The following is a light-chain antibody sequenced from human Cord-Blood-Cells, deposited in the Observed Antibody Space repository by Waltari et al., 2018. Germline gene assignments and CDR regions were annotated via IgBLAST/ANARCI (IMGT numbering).Light chain of an antibody. Sequence: QSVLTQPPLASVTPVQRITINCSISSPNMGLHYVYLYKPLPGTAPKLLIYRNNQRPSGVPDRFSGSKSGTSASLAISGLRSEDEADYYCAAWDDSLSGPVFGGGTKLTVL. CDR3: AAWDDSLSGPV. CDR1: SPNMGLHY. J-gene: IGLJ3*02. CDR2: RNN. V-gene: IGLV1-47*01.